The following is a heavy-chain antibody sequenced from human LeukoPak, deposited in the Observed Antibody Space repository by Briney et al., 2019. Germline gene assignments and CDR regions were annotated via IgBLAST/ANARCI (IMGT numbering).Heavy chain of an antibody. V-gene: IGHV4-61*01. CDR2: IYYSGST. Sequence: ASETLSLTCTVSGGSVSSGSYYWSWIRQPPGKGLEWIGYIYYSGSTNYNPSLKSRVTISVDTSKNQFSLKLSSVTAADTAVYYCARGSGSYFWFDPWGQGTLVTVSS. CDR3: ARGSGSYFWFDP. CDR1: GGSVSSGSYY. J-gene: IGHJ5*02. D-gene: IGHD3-10*01.